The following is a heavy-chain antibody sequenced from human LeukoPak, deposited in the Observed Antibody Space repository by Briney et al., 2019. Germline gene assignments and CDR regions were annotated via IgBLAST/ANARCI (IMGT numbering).Heavy chain of an antibody. V-gene: IGHV3-49*03. CDR3: TRDGILTACLY. CDR1: GFTFGDYA. Sequence: GGSLRLSCAASGFTFGDYAMNWFRQAPGKGLEWVGFIRSKTFGGTTEYAASVKGRFTISRDDSKSIVYLQMNSLKTEDTAMYYCTRDGILTACLYWGQGTLVTVSS. CDR2: IRSKTFGGTT. J-gene: IGHJ4*02. D-gene: IGHD3-9*01.